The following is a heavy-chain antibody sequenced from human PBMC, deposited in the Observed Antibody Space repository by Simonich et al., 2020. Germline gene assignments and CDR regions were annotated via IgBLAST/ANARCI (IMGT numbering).Heavy chain of an antibody. CDR1: GFTFSSYG. D-gene: IGHD2-15*01. J-gene: IGHJ4*02. CDR2: IWYDGSNK. V-gene: IGHV3-33*01. Sequence: QVQLVESGGGVVQPGRSLRLSCAASGFTFSSYGMHWVRQAPGKGLEWVAVIWYDGSNKYYADSVKGRFTISRDNSKNKLYLQMNSLRDEDTAVYYCARDRYCSGGSCYYFDYWGQGTLVTVSS. CDR3: ARDRYCSGGSCYYFDY.